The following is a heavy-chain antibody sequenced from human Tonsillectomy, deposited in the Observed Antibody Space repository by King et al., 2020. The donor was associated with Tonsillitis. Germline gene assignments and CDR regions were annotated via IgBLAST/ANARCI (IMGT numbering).Heavy chain of an antibody. J-gene: IGHJ4*02. CDR3: AKEYYYGSDS. V-gene: IGHV3-30*18. D-gene: IGHD3-10*01. CDR1: GFTFSSYG. CDR2: ISYDGSNK. Sequence: QVQLVESGGGVVQPGRSLRLSCAASGFTFSSYGMHWVRQAPGKGLEWVAVISYDGSNKNYADSVKGRFTISRDNSKNTLYLQMNSPKAEDTAVYYCAKEYYYGSDSWGQGTLVTVSS.